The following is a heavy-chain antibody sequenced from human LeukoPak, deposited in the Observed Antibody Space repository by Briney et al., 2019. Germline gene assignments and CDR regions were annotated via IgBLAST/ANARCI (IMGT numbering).Heavy chain of an antibody. V-gene: IGHV3-33*01. CDR2: IWYDGSNK. CDR3: ARALRGGSHYYGMDV. CDR1: GFTFSSYG. D-gene: IGHD4-23*01. J-gene: IGHJ6*02. Sequence: PGGSLRLSCAASGFTFSSYGMHWVRRAPGKGLEWVAVIWYDGSNKYYADSVKGRFTISRDNSKNTLYLQMNSLRAEDTAVSYCARALRGGSHYYGMDVRGQGTTVTVYS.